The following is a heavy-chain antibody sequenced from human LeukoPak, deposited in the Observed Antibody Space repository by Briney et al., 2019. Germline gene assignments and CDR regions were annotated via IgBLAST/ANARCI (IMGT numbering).Heavy chain of an antibody. V-gene: IGHV1-18*01. CDR2: ISTYSGNT. J-gene: IGHJ4*02. D-gene: IGHD2-21*02. CDR1: GYTFTIYA. CDR3: ARGGSRVVTYGNFDY. Sequence: GASVTVSCKPSGYTFTIYAISWLRQAPGQGLEWMGWISTYSGNTNYAQKLQGRITMTIETSTSTAYMELRSLRSDDTAVYYCARGGSRVVTYGNFDYWGQGTLVTVSS.